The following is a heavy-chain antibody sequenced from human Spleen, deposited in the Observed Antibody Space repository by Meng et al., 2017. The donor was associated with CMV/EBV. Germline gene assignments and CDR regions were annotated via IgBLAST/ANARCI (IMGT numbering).Heavy chain of an antibody. V-gene: IGHV3-48*03. CDR1: GFTFSSYE. CDR3: ARTRGSINAREPDTSYYYYYYGMDV. D-gene: IGHD1-26*01. J-gene: IGHJ6*02. Sequence: GESLKISCAASGFTFSSYEMNWVRQAPGKGLEWVSYISSSGSTIYYADSVKGRFTISRDNAKNSLYLQMNSLRAEDTAVYYCARTRGSINAREPDTSYYYYYYGMDVWGQGTTVTVSS. CDR2: ISSSGSTI.